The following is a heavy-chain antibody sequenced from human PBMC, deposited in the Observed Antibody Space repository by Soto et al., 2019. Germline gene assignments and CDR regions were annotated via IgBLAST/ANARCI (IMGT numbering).Heavy chain of an antibody. CDR2: INAGNGNT. CDR1: GYTFTSYA. Sequence: GASVKVSCKASGYTFTSYAMHWVRQAPGQRLEWMGWINAGNGNTKYSQKFQARVTITRDTSASTAYMELSSLRSEDTAVYYCARTVGYYYGMDVWGQGTTVTVSS. D-gene: IGHD4-17*01. V-gene: IGHV1-3*01. CDR3: ARTVGYYYGMDV. J-gene: IGHJ6*02.